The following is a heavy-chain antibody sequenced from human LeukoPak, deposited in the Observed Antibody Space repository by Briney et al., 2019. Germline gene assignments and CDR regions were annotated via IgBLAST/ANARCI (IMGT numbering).Heavy chain of an antibody. Sequence: SFTASGGTFIINAXSWVRQAPGQGLEWMGGIIPIFGTANYAQKFQGRVTITAEESTSTAYMEMSSLRSEDTAVYYCETSLCFGELSSGNFDYWGQGTLXXXXS. CDR1: GGTFIINA. D-gene: IGHD3-10*01. V-gene: IGHV1-69*01. CDR2: IIPIFGTA. CDR3: ETSLCFGELSSGNFDY. J-gene: IGHJ4*02.